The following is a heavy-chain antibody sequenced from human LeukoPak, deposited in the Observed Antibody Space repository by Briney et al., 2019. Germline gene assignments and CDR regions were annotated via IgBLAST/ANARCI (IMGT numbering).Heavy chain of an antibody. V-gene: IGHV3-30*18. Sequence: GGSLRLSCAASGFTFSSNGMHWVRQAPGKGLEWVAVISYDGSNKYYADSVKGRFTISRDNSKNTLYLQMNSLRAEDTAVYYCAKRWIAVATDAFDIWGQGTMVTVSS. CDR3: AKRWIAVATDAFDI. CDR1: GFTFSSNG. CDR2: ISYDGSNK. J-gene: IGHJ3*02. D-gene: IGHD6-19*01.